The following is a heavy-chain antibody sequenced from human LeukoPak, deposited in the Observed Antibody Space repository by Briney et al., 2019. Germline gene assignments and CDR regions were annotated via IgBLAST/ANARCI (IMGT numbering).Heavy chain of an antibody. CDR2: FYYSGST. J-gene: IGHJ4*02. CDR3: ARHRFASAVILDY. D-gene: IGHD2-21*02. V-gene: IGHV4-59*08. Sequence: PSETLSLTCAVYGGSFSGYYWSWIRQSPGKGLEWIGYFYYSGSTKYNPSLKSRVTMSGDTSKNQLSLKLRSVTAADTAMYYCARHRFASAVILDYWGQGDPVTVSS. CDR1: GGSFSGYY.